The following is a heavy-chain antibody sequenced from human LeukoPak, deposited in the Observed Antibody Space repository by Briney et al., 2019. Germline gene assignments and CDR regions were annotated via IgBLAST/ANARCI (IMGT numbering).Heavy chain of an antibody. CDR2: IYYSGST. Sequence: AETLSLTCTVSGGSIRSDSHYWGWIRQPPGKGLEWIGSIYYSGSTYYNPSLKSRVTISVDTSKNQFSLKLSSVTAADTAVYYCARPEGFDPWGQGTLVTVSS. J-gene: IGHJ5*02. V-gene: IGHV4-39*01. CDR3: ARPEGFDP. CDR1: GGSIRSDSHY.